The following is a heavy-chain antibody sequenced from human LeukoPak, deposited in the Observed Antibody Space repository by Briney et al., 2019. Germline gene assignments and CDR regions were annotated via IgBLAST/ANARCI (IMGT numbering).Heavy chain of an antibody. CDR2: ISYDGSNK. CDR3: ARANPVQIVSKYFQH. D-gene: IGHD2-8*01. J-gene: IGHJ1*01. V-gene: IGHV3-30*04. CDR1: GFTSSSYA. Sequence: TAVTLRLSCSASGFTSSSYAMHRVRQAPGKGLKWLAVISYDGSNKYYADSVKGRFTISRDNSKNTLYLQMNSLRAEDTAVYYCARANPVQIVSKYFQHWGQGTLVTVSS.